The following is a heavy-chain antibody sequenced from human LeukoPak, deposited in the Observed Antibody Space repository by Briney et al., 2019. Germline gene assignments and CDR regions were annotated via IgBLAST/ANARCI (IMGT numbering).Heavy chain of an antibody. D-gene: IGHD2-15*01. CDR2: ISGSGGST. J-gene: IGHJ4*02. CDR3: AKGTVVGSHFDY. V-gene: IGHV3-23*01. Sequence: GGSLGLSCAASGFTFRNFAMSWVRQAPGKGLDWVSAISGSGGSTFYADSVKGRFTISRDKSKNTLYVQMNSLRAEDTAVYYCAKGTVVGSHFDYWGQGTLVTVSS. CDR1: GFTFRNFA.